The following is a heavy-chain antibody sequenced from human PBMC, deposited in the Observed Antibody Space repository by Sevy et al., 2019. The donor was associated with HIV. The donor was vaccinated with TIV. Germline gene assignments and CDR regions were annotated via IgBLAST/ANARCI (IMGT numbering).Heavy chain of an antibody. CDR1: GYTFIDYY. CDR2: FNPNSGDT. V-gene: IGHV1-2*06. Sequence: ASVKVSCKASGYTFIDYYLIWVRQAPGQGLEWMGRFNPNSGDTNYAQKFQGRVTMTRDASINSAYMELSRLTSDDTAVYYCAKGDRTFYGLDVWGQGTTVTVSS. D-gene: IGHD2-15*01. J-gene: IGHJ6*02. CDR3: AKGDRTFYGLDV.